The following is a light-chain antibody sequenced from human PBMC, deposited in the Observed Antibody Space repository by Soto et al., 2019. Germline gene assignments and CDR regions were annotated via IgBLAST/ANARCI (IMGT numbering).Light chain of an antibody. CDR1: NSNIGAGYD. CDR3: QSYDSSLSAWV. CDR2: SNN. J-gene: IGLJ3*02. V-gene: IGLV1-40*01. Sequence: QSVLAQPPSISGAPGQRVTISCTGSNSNIGAGYDVHWYQQLPGTVPKLLIYSNNYRPSGVPDRFSGSKSGASASLAITGLQAEDETVYYCQSYDSSLSAWVFGGGTKLTVL.